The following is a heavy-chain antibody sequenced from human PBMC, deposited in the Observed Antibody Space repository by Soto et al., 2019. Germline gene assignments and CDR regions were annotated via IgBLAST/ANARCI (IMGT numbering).Heavy chain of an antibody. Sequence: GGSLRLSCTASGFTFGDYAMSWFSQAPGKGLEWVGFIRSKAYGGTTEYAASVKGRFTISRDDSKSIAYLQMNSLKTEDTAVYYCTRVPLSPAYYYDSSGYSRDDYWGQGTLVTVSS. D-gene: IGHD3-22*01. CDR2: IRSKAYGGTT. CDR3: TRVPLSPAYYYDSSGYSRDDY. J-gene: IGHJ4*02. V-gene: IGHV3-49*03. CDR1: GFTFGDYA.